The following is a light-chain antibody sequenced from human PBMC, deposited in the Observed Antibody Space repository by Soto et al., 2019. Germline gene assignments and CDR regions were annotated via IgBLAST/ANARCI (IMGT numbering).Light chain of an antibody. CDR1: QSVSSSF. V-gene: IGKV3-20*01. Sequence: EIVLTQSPGTLSVSPGERATLSCRASQSVSSSFVAWFQQKPGQAPRLLICGTSSRATGIPDRFSGSGSGTDFTLTINGLEPEDFAMYFCQQYGTSPWTFGQGTKVDIK. CDR2: GTS. CDR3: QQYGTSPWT. J-gene: IGKJ1*01.